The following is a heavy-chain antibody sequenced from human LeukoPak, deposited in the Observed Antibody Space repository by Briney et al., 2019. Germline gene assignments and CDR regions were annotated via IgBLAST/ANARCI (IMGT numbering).Heavy chain of an antibody. Sequence: PGGSLRLSCAVSGFTFSNHWMGWVRQAPGKGLEWVSAISGGGASGGRTYYADAVRGRFTTSRDNSKNTLYLQMNSLRAEDTAVYYCAKGLQWELPCDYWGQGTLVTVSS. J-gene: IGHJ4*02. CDR3: AKGLQWELPCDY. D-gene: IGHD1-26*01. V-gene: IGHV3-23*01. CDR1: GFTFSNHW. CDR2: ISGGGASGGRT.